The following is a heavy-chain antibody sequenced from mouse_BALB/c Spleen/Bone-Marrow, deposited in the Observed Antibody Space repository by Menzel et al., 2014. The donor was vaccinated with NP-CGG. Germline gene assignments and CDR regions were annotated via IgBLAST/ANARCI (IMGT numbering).Heavy chain of an antibody. D-gene: IGHD1-1*01. Sequence: VKLVESGPGLVAPSQSLSITCTVSGFSLTSYGVHWVRQPPGKGLEWLGLIWAGGSTNYNSALMSRLSISKDNSKSQVFLKMNSLQTDDTVMYYCARKDYGSRGGYFDVWGAGTTVTVSS. CDR1: GFSLTSYG. CDR2: IWAGGST. V-gene: IGHV2-9*02. J-gene: IGHJ1*01. CDR3: ARKDYGSRGGYFDV.